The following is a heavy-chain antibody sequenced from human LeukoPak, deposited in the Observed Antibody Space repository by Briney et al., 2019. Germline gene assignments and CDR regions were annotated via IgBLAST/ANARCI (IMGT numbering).Heavy chain of an antibody. CDR1: GDSISTSSYY. V-gene: IGHV4-39*01. J-gene: IGHJ6*03. CDR3: ARHKDYSSSSMDV. CDR2: IYYSGST. Sequence: PSETLSLTCSVSGDSISTSSYYWGWIRQPPGKGLEWIGTIYYSGSTYYDPSLTSRVTISVDTSKNQFSLKLSSVTAADTAVYYCARHKDYSSSSMDVWGKGTTVTISS.